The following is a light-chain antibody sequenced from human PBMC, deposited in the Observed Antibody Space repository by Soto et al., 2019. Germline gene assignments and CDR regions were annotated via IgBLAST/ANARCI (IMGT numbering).Light chain of an antibody. V-gene: IGKV3-11*01. CDR2: DAS. CDR3: QKRSNWPPIT. CDR1: QSVSSD. J-gene: IGKJ5*01. Sequence: IVLTQSPVTLYLSPGERATLSCRASQSVSSDLVWYQQKPGQAPRLLIYDASNRATGIPDRFSGSGSGTDFTLTISRLEPEDFAVYYCQKRSNWPPITFGQGTRLEI.